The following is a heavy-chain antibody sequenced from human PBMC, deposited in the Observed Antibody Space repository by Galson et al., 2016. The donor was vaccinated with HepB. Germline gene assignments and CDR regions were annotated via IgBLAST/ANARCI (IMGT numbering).Heavy chain of an antibody. J-gene: IGHJ4*02. CDR1: GFSFSNYG. Sequence: SLRLSCAASGFSFSNYGMHWVRQAPGKGLEWVAVIWYDGSNKYYADSVKGRLTISRDNSKNTLYLQMNSLRAEDTAAYFCAKDYSGSYPIYYFDYWGQGTLVTVSS. CDR2: IWYDGSNK. V-gene: IGHV3-33*06. CDR3: AKDYSGSYPIYYFDY. D-gene: IGHD1-26*01.